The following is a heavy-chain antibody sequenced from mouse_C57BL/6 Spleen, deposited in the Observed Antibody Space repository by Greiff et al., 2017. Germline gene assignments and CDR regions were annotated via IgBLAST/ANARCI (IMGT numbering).Heavy chain of an antibody. Sequence: QVQLQQPGAELVKPGASVKLSCKASGYTFTSYWMHWVKQRPGQGLEWIGMIHPNSGSTNYNEKFKSKATLTVDKSSSTAYMQLSSLTSEDSAVYYCASRNWDVKGDYFDYWGQGTTLTVSS. J-gene: IGHJ2*01. CDR2: IHPNSGST. D-gene: IGHD4-1*01. CDR1: GYTFTSYW. V-gene: IGHV1-64*01. CDR3: ASRNWDVKGDYFDY.